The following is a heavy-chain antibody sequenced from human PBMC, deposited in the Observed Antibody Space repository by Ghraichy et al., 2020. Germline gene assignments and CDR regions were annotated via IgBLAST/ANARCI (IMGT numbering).Heavy chain of an antibody. CDR2: MNPNSGNT. CDR3: ARGGGYYDSSGNYRRHGFDV. CDR1: GYTFGNYD. D-gene: IGHD3-22*01. Sequence: ASVKVSCKASGYTFGNYDINWVRQATGQGLEWMGWMNPNSGNTGYAQKFQGRVTMTRNTSITTAYMELSSLRSEDTAVYYCARGGGYYDSSGNYRRHGFDVWGQGTMVTVSA. V-gene: IGHV1-8*01. J-gene: IGHJ3*01.